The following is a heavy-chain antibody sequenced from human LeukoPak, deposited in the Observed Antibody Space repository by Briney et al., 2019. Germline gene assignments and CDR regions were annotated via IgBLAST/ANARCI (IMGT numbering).Heavy chain of an antibody. CDR1: GFTFSSYA. D-gene: IGHD6-19*01. V-gene: IGHV3-30*04. J-gene: IGHJ3*02. CDR3: ASPYSSGWYGGGDAFDI. CDR2: ISYDGSNK. Sequence: GGSLRLSCAASGFTFSSYAMHWVRQAPGKGLEWVAVISYDGSNKYYADSVKGRFTISRDNSKNTLYLQMNSLRAEDTAVYYCASPYSSGWYGGGDAFDIWGQGTMVTVSS.